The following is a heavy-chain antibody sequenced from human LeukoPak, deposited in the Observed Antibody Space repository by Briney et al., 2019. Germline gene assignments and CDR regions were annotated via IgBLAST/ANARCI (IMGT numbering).Heavy chain of an antibody. Sequence: GESLKISCKGSGYSFSNYWIGWVRQMPGKGLEWVGIILPGNSDTRYSPYFQGQVTMSADKSISTAYLQWSSLKAADTAMYYCAGHLDGYNYDWGQGTLATVSS. V-gene: IGHV5-51*01. CDR2: ILPGNSDT. CDR1: GYSFSNYW. CDR3: AGHLDGYNYD. J-gene: IGHJ4*02. D-gene: IGHD5-24*01.